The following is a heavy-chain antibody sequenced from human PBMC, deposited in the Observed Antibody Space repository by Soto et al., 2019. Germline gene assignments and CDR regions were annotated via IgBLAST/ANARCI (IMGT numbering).Heavy chain of an antibody. Sequence: SETLSLTCTVSGGSISSGGYYWSWIRQHPGKGLEWIGYIYYSGSTYYNPSLKSRVTISVDTSKNQFSLKLSSVTAADTAVYYCARPSGIVANFDYWGQGTLVTVSS. CDR3: ARPSGIVANFDY. CDR1: GGSISSGGYY. J-gene: IGHJ4*02. CDR2: IYYSGST. D-gene: IGHD3-22*01. V-gene: IGHV4-31*03.